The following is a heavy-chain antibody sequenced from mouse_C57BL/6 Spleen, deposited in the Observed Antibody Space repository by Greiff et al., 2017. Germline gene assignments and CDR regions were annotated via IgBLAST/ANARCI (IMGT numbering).Heavy chain of an antibody. V-gene: IGHV5-6*01. J-gene: IGHJ4*01. D-gene: IGHD2-1*01. CDR3: ARHRGYYGNYDAMDY. Sequence: EVQLVESGGDLVKPGGSLKLSCAASGFTFSSYGMSWVRQTPDKRLEWVATISSGGSYTYYPDSVKGRFTISRDNAKNTLYLQMSSLKSEDTAMYYCARHRGYYGNYDAMDYWGRGTSVTVSS. CDR1: GFTFSSYG. CDR2: ISSGGSYT.